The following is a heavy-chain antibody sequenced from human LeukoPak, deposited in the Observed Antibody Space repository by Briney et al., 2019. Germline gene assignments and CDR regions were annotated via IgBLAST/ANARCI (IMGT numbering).Heavy chain of an antibody. D-gene: IGHD1-1*01. CDR2: ISASGGST. J-gene: IGHJ6*02. CDR1: GFTFSSSA. V-gene: IGHV3-23*01. Sequence: GSLRLSCAASGFTFSSSAMSWVRQVPGKGLEWVSGISASGGSTYYADSVRGRFTISRDNSKNTLYVQMNSLRDEDTAVYYCAKGGNDFYYYGLDVWGQGTTVTVSS. CDR3: AKGGNDFYYYGLDV.